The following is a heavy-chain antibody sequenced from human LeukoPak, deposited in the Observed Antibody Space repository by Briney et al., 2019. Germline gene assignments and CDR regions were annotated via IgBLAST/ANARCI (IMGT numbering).Heavy chain of an antibody. D-gene: IGHD2-15*01. V-gene: IGHV3-7*01. CDR3: ATIGGYCSGGSCYGKKRDFDY. J-gene: IGHJ4*02. CDR2: IKQDGSEK. CDR1: GFTFSSYW. Sequence: PGGSLRLSCAASGFTFSSYWMSWVRQAPGKGLEWVANIKQDGSEKYYVDSVKGRFTISRDNAKNSLYLQMNSLRAEDTAVYYCATIGGYCSGGSCYGKKRDFDYWGQGTLVTVSS.